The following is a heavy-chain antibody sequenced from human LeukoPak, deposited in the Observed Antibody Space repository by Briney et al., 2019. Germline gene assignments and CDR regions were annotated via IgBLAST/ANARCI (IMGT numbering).Heavy chain of an antibody. J-gene: IGHJ4*02. Sequence: ASVKVSRKASGYTFTSDDINWVRQATGQGLEWMGWVNPNSGNTGYAQNFQGRVTMTTNTSITTAYMELSSLRSEDTAVYYCARASKTWMVTAIMDYSFDYWGQGTLVTVAS. V-gene: IGHV1-8*01. D-gene: IGHD2-21*02. CDR3: ARASKTWMVTAIMDYSFDY. CDR2: VNPNSGNT. CDR1: GYTFTSDD.